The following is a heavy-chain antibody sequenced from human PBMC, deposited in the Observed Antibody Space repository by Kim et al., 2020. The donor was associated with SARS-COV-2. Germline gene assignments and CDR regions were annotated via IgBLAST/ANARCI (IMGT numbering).Heavy chain of an antibody. CDR3: AKGGSSTSCSS. CDR2: ISASGGST. V-gene: IGHV3-23*01. CDR1: GFTFSVYA. D-gene: IGHD2-2*01. Sequence: GGSLRLSCAASGFTFSVYAMTWVRQAPGKGLEWVSGISASGGSTDYADSVKGRFTISRDNSKNTLYVQMNSLRAEDTAVYYCAKGGSSTSCSSWGQGTLVTVSS. J-gene: IGHJ5*02.